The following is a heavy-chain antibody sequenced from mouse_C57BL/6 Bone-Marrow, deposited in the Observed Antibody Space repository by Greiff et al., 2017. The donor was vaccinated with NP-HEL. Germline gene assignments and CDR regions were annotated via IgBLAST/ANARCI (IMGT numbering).Heavy chain of an antibody. Sequence: VQLQQPGADLVKPGASVKLSCKASGYTFTSYWMHWVKQRPGRGLEWIGRIDPNSGGTKFTEKFKTKATLTVDKPYSTAYMQLSSLTSEDSEVYNCARYYYGSRGWYFDVWGTGTTVTVSS. V-gene: IGHV1-72*01. CDR3: ARYYYGSRGWYFDV. D-gene: IGHD1-1*01. CDR2: IDPNSGGT. CDR1: GYTFTSYW. J-gene: IGHJ1*03.